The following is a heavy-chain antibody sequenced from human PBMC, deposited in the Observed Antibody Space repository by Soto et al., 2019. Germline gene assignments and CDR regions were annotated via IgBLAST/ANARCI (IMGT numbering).Heavy chain of an antibody. Sequence: PGGSLRLSCAASGFTISSYAMSWVRQVSGKGLEWVSTISGSDGSTYYADSVKGRFTISRDNSKNTVYLQMNSLRAEDTAVHYCARSQPAIVGGRGSDFDICGQGTMVTV. CDR1: GFTISSYA. V-gene: IGHV3-23*01. CDR3: ARSQPAIVGGRGSDFDI. D-gene: IGHD1-26*01. J-gene: IGHJ3*02. CDR2: ISGSDGST.